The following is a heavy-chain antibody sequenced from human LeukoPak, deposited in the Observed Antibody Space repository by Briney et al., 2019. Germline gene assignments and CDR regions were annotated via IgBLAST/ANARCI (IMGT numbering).Heavy chain of an antibody. CDR2: FDPEDGKT. J-gene: IGHJ6*03. V-gene: IGHV1-24*01. D-gene: IGHD3-3*01. Sequence: ASVKVSCKVSEYTLTELSMHWVRQAPGKGLEWMGSFDPEDGKTIYAQKFQGRVTMTEDTSTDTAYMELSSLRSEDTAVYYCATRPRGGYYYYYMDVWGKGTTVTTSS. CDR3: ATRPRGGYYYYYMDV. CDR1: EYTLTELS.